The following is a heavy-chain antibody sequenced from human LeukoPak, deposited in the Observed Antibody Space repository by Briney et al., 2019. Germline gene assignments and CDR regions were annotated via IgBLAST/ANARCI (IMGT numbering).Heavy chain of an antibody. CDR1: GGFNTHYY. D-gene: IGHD4-23*01. J-gene: IGHJ4*02. CDR3: ATLTTVVTAYYFDY. V-gene: IGHV4-4*09. CDR2: IYHSGST. Sequence: SETLSLTCSVSGGFNTHYYWSWIRQPPGKGLEWIGYIYHSGSTDYNPSLKSRVTISVDTSKSQFSLKLTPVTAADTAVYYCATLTTVVTAYYFDYWGQGTLVTVSS.